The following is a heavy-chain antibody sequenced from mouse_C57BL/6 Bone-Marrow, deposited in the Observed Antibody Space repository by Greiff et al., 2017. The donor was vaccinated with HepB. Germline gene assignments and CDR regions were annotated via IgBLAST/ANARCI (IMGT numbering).Heavy chain of an antibody. V-gene: IGHV1-55*01. CDR2: IYPGSGST. Sequence: QVQLQQPGAELVKPGASVKMSCKASGYTFTSYWITWVKQRPGQGLEWIGDIYPGSGSTNYNEKFKSKATLTVDTSSSTAYMQLSSLTSEDSAVYYCPRKGYGYGGGIYYYAMDYWGQGTSVTVSS. J-gene: IGHJ4*01. CDR3: PRKGYGYGGGIYYYAMDY. CDR1: GYTFTSYW. D-gene: IGHD2-2*01.